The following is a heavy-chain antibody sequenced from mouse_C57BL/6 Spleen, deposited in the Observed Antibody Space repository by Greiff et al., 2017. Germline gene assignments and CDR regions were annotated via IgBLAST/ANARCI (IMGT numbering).Heavy chain of an antibody. V-gene: IGHV1-52*01. D-gene: IGHD2-4*01. J-gene: IGHJ3*01. CDR1: GYTFTSYW. Sequence: QVQLQQPGAELVRPGSSVKLSCKASGYTFTSYWMHWVKQRPIQGLEWIGNIDPSDSETHYNQKFKDKATLTVDKSSSTAYMQLSSLTSEDSAVYYCAREEIYCDYDEAWFAYWGPGTLVTVSA. CDR2: IDPSDSET. CDR3: AREEIYCDYDEAWFAY.